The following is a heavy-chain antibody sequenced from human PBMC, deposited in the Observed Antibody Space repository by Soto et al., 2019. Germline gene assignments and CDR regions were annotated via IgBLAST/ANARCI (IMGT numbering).Heavy chain of an antibody. CDR3: ARDVTAYDSSGYLHFDAFDI. CDR1: GFTVSSNY. J-gene: IGHJ3*02. Sequence: EVQLVETGGGLIQPGGSLRLSCAASGFTVSSNYMSWVRQAPGKGLEWVSVIYSGGSTYYADSVKGRFTISRDNSKNTLYLQINSLRAEDTAVYYCARDVTAYDSSGYLHFDAFDIWGQGTMVTVS. V-gene: IGHV3-53*02. D-gene: IGHD3-22*01. CDR2: IYSGGST.